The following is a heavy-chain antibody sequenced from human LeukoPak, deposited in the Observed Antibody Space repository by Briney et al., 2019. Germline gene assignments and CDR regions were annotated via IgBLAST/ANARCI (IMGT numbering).Heavy chain of an antibody. CDR1: GFTFSSYG. D-gene: IGHD2-21*01. V-gene: IGHV3-30*18. CDR2: ISYDGSNK. Sequence: GGSLRLSCAASGFTFSSYGMHWVRQAPGKGLGWVAVISYDGSNKYYADSVKGRFTISRDNSKNTLYLQMNSLRAEDTAVYYCAKDYSLYGMDVWGQGTTVTVSS. J-gene: IGHJ6*02. CDR3: AKDYSLYGMDV.